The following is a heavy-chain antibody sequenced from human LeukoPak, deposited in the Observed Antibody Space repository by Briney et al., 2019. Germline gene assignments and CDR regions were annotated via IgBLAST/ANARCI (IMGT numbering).Heavy chain of an antibody. Sequence: PSQTPSLTSAVSVGSLRGGDKYSRCARQPPGNGLEWHVYIYYSGSTYYNPSLKSRVTISVGTSKNRYSLKLTLVTAADTAVYYCARDPLGVVAATRDYYYGMDVWGKGTTVTVSS. D-gene: IGHD2-15*01. J-gene: IGHJ6*04. V-gene: IGHV4-30-4*01. CDR2: IYYSGST. CDR3: ARDPLGVVAATRDYYYGMDV. CDR1: VGSLRGGDKY.